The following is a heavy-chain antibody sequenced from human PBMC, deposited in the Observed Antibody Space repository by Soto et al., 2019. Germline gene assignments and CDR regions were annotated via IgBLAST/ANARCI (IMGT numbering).Heavy chain of an antibody. Sequence: EVQLLESGGGLVQPGGSLRLSCAASGFTFSNYVLSWVRQAPGKGLEWVSAISGTGGSTYYADSVKGRFTISSDNSKNTLYVQMNSLRVEETAVYYCAKEGNRVRGPDYGGQGTLVTVAS. CDR2: ISGTGGST. CDR3: AKEGNRVRGPDY. V-gene: IGHV3-23*01. CDR1: GFTFSNYV. J-gene: IGHJ4*02. D-gene: IGHD3-10*01.